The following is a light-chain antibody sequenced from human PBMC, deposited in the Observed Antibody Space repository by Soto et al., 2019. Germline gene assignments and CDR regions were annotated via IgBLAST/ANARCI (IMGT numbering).Light chain of an antibody. CDR2: DAS. CDR1: QSVSSY. J-gene: IGKJ1*01. Sequence: EIVLTQSPATLSLSPGERAALSCRASQSVSSYLAWYQQKPGQAPRLLIYDASNRATGIPARFSGSGSGTDFTLTISSLEPEDFAVYYCQHRSNWPWTFGQGTKVEVK. CDR3: QHRSNWPWT. V-gene: IGKV3-11*01.